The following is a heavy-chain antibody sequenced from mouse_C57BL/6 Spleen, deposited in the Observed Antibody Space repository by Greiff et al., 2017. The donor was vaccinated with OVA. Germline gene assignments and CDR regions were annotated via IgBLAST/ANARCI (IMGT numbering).Heavy chain of an antibody. CDR2: IYPGDGDT. CDR1: GYAFSSYW. Sequence: VQGVESGAELVKPGASVKISCKASGYAFSSYWMNWVKQRPGQGLEWIGQIYPGDGDTNYNGKFKGKATLTADKSSSTAYMQLSSLTSEDSAVYFCAPLLLRAMDYWGQGTSVTVSS. D-gene: IGHD1-1*01. J-gene: IGHJ4*01. CDR3: APLLLRAMDY. V-gene: IGHV1-80*01.